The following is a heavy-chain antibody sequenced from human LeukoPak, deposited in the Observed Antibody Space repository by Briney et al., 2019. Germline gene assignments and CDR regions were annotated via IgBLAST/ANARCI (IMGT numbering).Heavy chain of an antibody. V-gene: IGHV4-39*07. CDR3: ARGRFGESHPSYYYYGMDV. Sequence: SETLSLTCTDSGGSISSSSYYWGWIRQPPGKGLEWIGSIYYSGSTYYNPSLKSRVTISVDTSKNQFSLKLSSVTAADTAVYYCARGRFGESHPSYYYYGMDVWGQGTTVTVSS. D-gene: IGHD3-10*01. J-gene: IGHJ6*02. CDR1: GGSISSSSYY. CDR2: IYYSGST.